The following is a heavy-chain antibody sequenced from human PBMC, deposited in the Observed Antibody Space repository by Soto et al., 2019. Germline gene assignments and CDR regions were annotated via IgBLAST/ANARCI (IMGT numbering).Heavy chain of an antibody. Sequence: WTWIRQPPGKGLEWIGYIYYSGSTYYNPSLKSRVTISVDMSNNQFSLKLSSVTAADTAVYFCARESRSYYFDYWGQGTLVTVSS. CDR3: ARESRSYYFDY. J-gene: IGHJ4*02. CDR2: IYYSGST. V-gene: IGHV4-31*02.